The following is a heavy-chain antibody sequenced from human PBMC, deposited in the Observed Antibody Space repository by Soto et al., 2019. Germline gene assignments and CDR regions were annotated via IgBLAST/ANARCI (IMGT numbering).Heavy chain of an antibody. CDR2: ISAYNGNT. J-gene: IGHJ6*02. CDR3: ARVIPFIYDDFCVCSPGLYGIEG. CDR1: GYTFTSYG. D-gene: IGHD3-3*01. V-gene: IGHV1-18*01. Sequence: ASVKVCCKASGYTFTSYGSSWLRQAPGQGLEWMGWISAYNGNTNYAQKLQGRVTMTTDTSTSTAYMELRSLRSDDTAVYYCARVIPFIYDDFCVCSPGLYGIEGWGQG.